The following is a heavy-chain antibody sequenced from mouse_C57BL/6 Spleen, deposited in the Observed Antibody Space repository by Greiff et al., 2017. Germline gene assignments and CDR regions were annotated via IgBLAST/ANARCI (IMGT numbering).Heavy chain of an antibody. D-gene: IGHD2-3*01. CDR1: GYTFTSYW. J-gene: IGHJ4*01. Sequence: QVQLQQPGAELVKPGASVKMSCKASGYTFTSYWMTWVKQRPGRGLEWIGDIYPGSGSTNYNEKFKSKATLTVDTSSSTAYMQLSSLTSEDSAVYYCAREDDGYYGDMDYWGQGTSVTVSS. CDR2: IYPGSGST. V-gene: IGHV1-55*01. CDR3: AREDDGYYGDMDY.